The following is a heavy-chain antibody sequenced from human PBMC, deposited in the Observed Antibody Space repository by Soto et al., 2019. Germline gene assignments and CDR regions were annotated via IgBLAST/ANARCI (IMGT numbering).Heavy chain of an antibody. CDR3: TPSWWELPTRYYYYGMDV. J-gene: IGHJ6*02. CDR2: IRSKANSYAT. D-gene: IGHD1-26*01. Sequence: PGGSLRLSCAASGFTFSGSAMHWVRQASGKGLEWVGRIRSKANSYATAYAASVKGRFTISRDDSKNTAYLQMNSLKTEDTAVYYCTPSWWELPTRYYYYGMDVWGQGTTVTVSS. V-gene: IGHV3-73*01. CDR1: GFTFSGSA.